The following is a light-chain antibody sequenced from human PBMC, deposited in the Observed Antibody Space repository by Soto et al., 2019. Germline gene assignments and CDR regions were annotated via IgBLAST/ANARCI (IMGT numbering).Light chain of an antibody. Sequence: EIVLIQSPATLSLSPGEGATLSCRASQSVSSSYLAWYQQKPGQAPRLLIYGASSRATGIPDRFSGSGSGTDFTLTISRLEPEDFAVYYCQQYGSSLITFGQGTRLEIK. CDR3: QQYGSSLIT. J-gene: IGKJ5*01. CDR1: QSVSSSY. V-gene: IGKV3-20*01. CDR2: GAS.